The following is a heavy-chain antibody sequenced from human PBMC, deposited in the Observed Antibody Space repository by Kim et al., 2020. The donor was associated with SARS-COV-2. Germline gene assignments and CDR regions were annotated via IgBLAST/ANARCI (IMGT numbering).Heavy chain of an antibody. CDR3: ARPLYNWNAGLCAFDI. CDR1: GGSISSSSYY. CDR2: IYYSGST. J-gene: IGHJ3*02. D-gene: IGHD1-1*01. V-gene: IGHV4-39*01. Sequence: SETLSLTCTVSGGSISSSSYYWGWIRQPPGKGLEWIGSIYYSGSTYYNPSLKSRVTISVDTSKNQFSLKLSSVTAADTAVYYCARPLYNWNAGLCAFDIWGQGTMVTVSS.